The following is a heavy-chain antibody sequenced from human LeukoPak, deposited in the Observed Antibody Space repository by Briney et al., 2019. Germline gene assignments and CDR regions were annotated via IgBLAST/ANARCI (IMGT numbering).Heavy chain of an antibody. Sequence: PGGSLRLSCAASGFTVSSNYMSWVRQAPGEGLEWVSVIYSGGSTYYADSVKGRFTISRDNSKNTLYLQMNSLRAEDTAVYYCAREIITIFGVVIIRYFDYWGQGTLVTVSS. CDR2: IYSGGST. D-gene: IGHD3-3*01. CDR1: GFTVSSNY. CDR3: AREIITIFGVVIIRYFDY. V-gene: IGHV3-66*02. J-gene: IGHJ4*02.